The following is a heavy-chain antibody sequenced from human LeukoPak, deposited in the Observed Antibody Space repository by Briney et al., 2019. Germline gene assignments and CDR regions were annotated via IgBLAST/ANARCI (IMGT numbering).Heavy chain of an antibody. D-gene: IGHD6-19*01. J-gene: IGHJ4*02. CDR1: GFTLSSSG. V-gene: IGHV3-30*02. CDR2: IQYDGSNK. CDR3: AKDIGAVAGTHYFDY. Sequence: GGSLRLSCTASGFTLSSSGMHWVRLPPAKGLEWVSFIQYDGSNKNYADSVKGRFTISRENSKNTLYLQMNSLRAEDTAFYYCAKDIGAVAGTHYFDYWGQGTLVTVSS.